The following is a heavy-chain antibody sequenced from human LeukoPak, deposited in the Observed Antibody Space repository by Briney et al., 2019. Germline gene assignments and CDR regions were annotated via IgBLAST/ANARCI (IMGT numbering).Heavy chain of an antibody. J-gene: IGHJ4*02. CDR1: GYTFTGYY. Sequence: GASVKVSRKASGYTFTGYYMHWVRQAPGQGLEWMGWINPNSGGTNYAQKFQGRVTMTRDTSISTAYMELSRLRSDDTAVYYCASPGIVGATDFDYWGQGTLVTVSS. V-gene: IGHV1-2*02. D-gene: IGHD1-26*01. CDR2: INPNSGGT. CDR3: ASPGIVGATDFDY.